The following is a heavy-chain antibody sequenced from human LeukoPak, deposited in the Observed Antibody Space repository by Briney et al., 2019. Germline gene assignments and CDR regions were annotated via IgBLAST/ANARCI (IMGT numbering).Heavy chain of an antibody. CDR3: EREHRAYYYDSSGYYLDY. V-gene: IGHV3-21*01. D-gene: IGHD3-22*01. CDR2: ISSSSSYI. J-gene: IGHJ4*02. CDR1: GFTLCGYE. Sequence: GGPLRLSCGASGFTLCGYEMNWVRQAPGKALEWFSSISSSSSYIYYADSVKGRFTISRDNAKNSLYLQMNSLRAEDTAVYYCEREHRAYYYDSSGYYLDYWGQGTLVTVSS.